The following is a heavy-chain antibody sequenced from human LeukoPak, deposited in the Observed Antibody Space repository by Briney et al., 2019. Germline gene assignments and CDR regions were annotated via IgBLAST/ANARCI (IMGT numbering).Heavy chain of an antibody. D-gene: IGHD1-26*01. CDR3: ARDLGGSYCFDC. CDR1: GYTFTSFG. CDR2: ISVYNT. Sequence: ASVKVSCKASGYTFTSFGISWVRQAPGQGLEWMGWISVYNTYYSQKLQGRVTVTADTSTSTAYMEPRSLRSDDTAVYYCARDLGGSYCFDCWGQGTLVTVSS. J-gene: IGHJ4*02. V-gene: IGHV1-18*01.